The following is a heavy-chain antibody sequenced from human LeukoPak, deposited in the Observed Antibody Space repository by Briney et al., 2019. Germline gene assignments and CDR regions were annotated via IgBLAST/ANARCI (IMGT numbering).Heavy chain of an antibody. Sequence: PGGSLRLSCGVSGFSFNIYYMSWVRQAPGKGLEWVANIKQDGSEKYYVDSVKGRFTISRDNAKNSLYLQMNSLRAEDTAVYYCARDLSLAVAATSLDYWGQGTLVTVSS. V-gene: IGHV3-7*01. CDR3: ARDLSLAVAATSLDY. J-gene: IGHJ4*02. D-gene: IGHD6-19*01. CDR1: GFSFNIYY. CDR2: IKQDGSEK.